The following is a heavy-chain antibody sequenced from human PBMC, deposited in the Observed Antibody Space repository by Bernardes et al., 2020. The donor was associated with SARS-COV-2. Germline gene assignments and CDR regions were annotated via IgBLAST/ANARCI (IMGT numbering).Heavy chain of an antibody. CDR2: ISGSGGST. D-gene: IGHD6-19*01. CDR3: AKDIISGIAVAGTSDYYYYYGMDV. J-gene: IGHJ6*02. CDR1: GFTFRSSA. V-gene: IGHV3-23*01. Sequence: GGSLVPSCAASGFTFRSSAMSWVRQAPGTGLEWVSAISGSGGSTYYADSVKGRFTISRDNSKNTLYLQMNSLRAVDTAVYYCAKDIISGIAVAGTSDYYYYYGMDVWGQGTTVTVSS.